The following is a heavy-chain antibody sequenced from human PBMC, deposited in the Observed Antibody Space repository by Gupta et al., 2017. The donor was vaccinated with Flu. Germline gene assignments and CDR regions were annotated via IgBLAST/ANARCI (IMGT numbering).Heavy chain of an antibody. V-gene: IGHV3-73*01. Sequence: EVQLVESGGGLVQPGGSLKLSRAASGFTFGGSTMHWVRQASGKGPEWVSRIRSKANSYATAYAASVKGRFTISRDESKNTAYLQMNSLKTDDTAVYYCARGMDGGWFDPRGQGTLVTVSS. CDR2: IRSKANSYAT. J-gene: IGHJ5*02. CDR3: ARGMDGGWFDP. CDR1: GFTFGGST.